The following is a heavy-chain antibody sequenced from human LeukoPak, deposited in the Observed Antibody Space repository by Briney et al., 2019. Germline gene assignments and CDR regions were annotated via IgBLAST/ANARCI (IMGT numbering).Heavy chain of an antibody. D-gene: IGHD6-13*01. Sequence: PSETLSLTCAVYGGSFSGYYWSWIRQPPGKGLEWIGEINHSGSTNYNPSLKSRVTISVDTSKNQFSLKLSSVTAADTAVYYCARRHFIAAAGTRFDYLGQGTLVTVSS. J-gene: IGHJ4*02. V-gene: IGHV4-34*01. CDR1: GGSFSGYY. CDR2: INHSGST. CDR3: ARRHFIAAAGTRFDY.